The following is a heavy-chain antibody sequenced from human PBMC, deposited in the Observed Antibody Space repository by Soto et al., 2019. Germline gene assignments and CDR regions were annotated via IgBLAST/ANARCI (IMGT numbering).Heavy chain of an antibody. J-gene: IGHJ4*02. CDR3: ARSLGGRRAWYFDY. D-gene: IGHD3-3*02. CDR1: GGSISSSSYY. V-gene: IGHV4-39*01. Sequence: TSETLSLTCTVSGGSISSSSYYWGWIRQPPGKGLEWIGSIYYSGSTYYNPSLKSRVTISVDTSKNQFSLKLSSVTAADTAVYYCARSLGGRRAWYFDYWGQGTLVTVS. CDR2: IYYSGST.